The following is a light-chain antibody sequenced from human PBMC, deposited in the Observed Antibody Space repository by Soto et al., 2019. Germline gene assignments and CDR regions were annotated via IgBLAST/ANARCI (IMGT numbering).Light chain of an antibody. CDR3: LSYADTAYV. CDR2: EVS. CDR1: SSDVGGYNY. Sequence: QSVLTQPASVSGSPGQSITISCTGTSSDVGGYNYVSWCQQYPGKVPKLMIYEVSERPSGVPDRFSGPKSGNTAFLTVSGLQAEDEADYYCLSYADTAYVFGTGTKATVL. J-gene: IGLJ1*01. V-gene: IGLV2-8*01.